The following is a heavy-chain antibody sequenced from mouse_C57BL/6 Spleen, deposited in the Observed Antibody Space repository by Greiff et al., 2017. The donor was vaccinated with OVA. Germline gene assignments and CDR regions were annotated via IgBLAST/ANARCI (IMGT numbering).Heavy chain of an antibody. Sequence: QVTLKVSGPGILQSSQTLSLTCSFSGFSLSTSGMGVSWIRQPSGKGLEWLAHIYWDDDKRNNTSLKSRLTISKDTSRNQVYLKITSVDTADTATYYCARNEYYGSSNRWFDVWGTGTTVTVSS. J-gene: IGHJ1*03. CDR3: ARNEYYGSSNRWFDV. V-gene: IGHV8-12*01. CDR1: GFSLSTSGMG. CDR2: IYWDDDK. D-gene: IGHD1-1*01.